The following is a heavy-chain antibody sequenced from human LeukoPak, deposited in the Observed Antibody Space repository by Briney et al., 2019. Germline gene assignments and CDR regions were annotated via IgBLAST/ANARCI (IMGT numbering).Heavy chain of an antibody. CDR3: ARAPYTIFGEMGYFDY. V-gene: IGHV1-69*13. CDR1: GDTFSSYA. CDR2: IIPIFGTA. J-gene: IGHJ4*02. Sequence: ASVKVSCKASGDTFSSYAISWVRQAPGQGLEWMGGIIPIFGTANYAQKFQGRVTITADESTSTAYMELSSLRSEDTAVYYCARAPYTIFGEMGYFDYWGQGTLVTVSS. D-gene: IGHD3-3*01.